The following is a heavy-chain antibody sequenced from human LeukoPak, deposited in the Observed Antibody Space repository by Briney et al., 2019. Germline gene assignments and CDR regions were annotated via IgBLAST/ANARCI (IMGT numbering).Heavy chain of an antibody. CDR2: MKQDGSET. V-gene: IGHV3-7*01. CDR1: GFIFRSYW. Sequence: GGSLRLSCAASGFIFRSYWMSWVRQAPGKGLEWVANMKQDGSETYYLDSVKGRFTISRDNARNSLYLQMNSLRVEDTALYYXXXXXXXXXXRGYYYTAFQHWGQGTLVTVSS. CDR3: XXXXXXXXXRGYYYTAFQH. J-gene: IGHJ1*01. D-gene: IGHD3-22*01.